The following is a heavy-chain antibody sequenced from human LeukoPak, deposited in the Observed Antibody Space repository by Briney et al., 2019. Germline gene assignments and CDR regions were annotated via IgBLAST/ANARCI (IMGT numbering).Heavy chain of an antibody. CDR3: AREVAAVGTFDY. CDR2: IFYSGST. CDR1: GDSINIGNYY. V-gene: IGHV4-31*03. J-gene: IGHJ4*02. D-gene: IGHD6-13*01. Sequence: SETLSLTCSVSGDSINIGNYYWNWIRQHPGKGLECIGYIFYSGSTYYNPSLKSRVTISLDTSNNQFSLKLSSVTPADTAVYYCAREVAAVGTFDYWGQGTLVTVSS.